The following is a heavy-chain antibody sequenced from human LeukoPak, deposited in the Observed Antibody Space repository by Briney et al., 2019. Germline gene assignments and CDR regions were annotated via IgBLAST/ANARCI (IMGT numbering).Heavy chain of an antibody. CDR2: VYHNGTP. CDR1: VGSISSGNW. CDR3: ATAPILRGEAGEQYKYGMDV. Sequence: SGILSLTCAVSVGSISSGNWWSWVRQSPGKGLEWIGEVYHNGTPNYNPSLKSRVTISADTFKNHFSLKLTSVTAADTAVYYCATAPILRGEAGEQYKYGMDVWGQGTTVIVSS. V-gene: IGHV4-4*02. D-gene: IGHD2-2*02. J-gene: IGHJ6*02.